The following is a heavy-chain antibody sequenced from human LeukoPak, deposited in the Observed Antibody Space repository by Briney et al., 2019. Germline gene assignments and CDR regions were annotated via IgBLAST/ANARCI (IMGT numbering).Heavy chain of an antibody. CDR3: ARAITLDY. V-gene: IGHV4-34*01. CDR1: GGSFSGYY. CDR2: INHSGST. Sequence: PSETLSLTCAVYGGSFSGYYWSWIRQPPGKGLEWIGEINHSGSTNYNPSLKSRVTISVDTSKNQFSLKLSSVTAADTAVCYCARAITLDYWGQGTLVTVSS. J-gene: IGHJ4*02.